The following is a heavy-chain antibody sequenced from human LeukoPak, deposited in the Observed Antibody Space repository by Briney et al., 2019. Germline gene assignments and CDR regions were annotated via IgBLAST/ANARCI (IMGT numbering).Heavy chain of an antibody. CDR1: GGSISSYY. J-gene: IGHJ6*03. V-gene: IGHV4-59*01. CDR3: ARTTEGGYTYGYFYYYYMDV. Sequence: SETLSLTCTVSGGSISSYYWSWIRQPPGKGLEWIGYIYYSGSTSYNPSLQSRVTISVDTSKNQFSLKLTSVTAADTAVYYCARTTEGGYTYGYFYYYYMDVWGKGTTVTISS. D-gene: IGHD5-18*01. CDR2: IYYSGST.